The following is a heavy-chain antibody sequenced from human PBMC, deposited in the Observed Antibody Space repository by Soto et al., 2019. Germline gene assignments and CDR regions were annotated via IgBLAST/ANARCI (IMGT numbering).Heavy chain of an antibody. V-gene: IGHV4-39*01. CDR3: ARRLWLQPFDY. Sequence: QLQLQESGPGLVKPSETLSLTCTVSGGSISSSSYYWGWIRQPPGKGLEWIGSIYYSGSTYYNPSLKSRVTISVDTSKNQFSLKLSSVTAADTAVYYCARRLWLQPFDYWGQGTLVTVSS. D-gene: IGHD5-18*01. CDR2: IYYSGST. CDR1: GGSISSSSYY. J-gene: IGHJ4*02.